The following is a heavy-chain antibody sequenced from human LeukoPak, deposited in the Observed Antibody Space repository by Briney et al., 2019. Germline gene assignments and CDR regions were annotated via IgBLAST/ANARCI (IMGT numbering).Heavy chain of an antibody. V-gene: IGHV1-2*06. J-gene: IGHJ4*02. D-gene: IGHD1-26*01. CDR3: ARRGVVGAIDY. CDR2: LNPNSGDT. Sequence: GASVKVSCKASGYTFTGYYLHWVRQAPGQGLEWMGRLNPNSGDTNFAQKFQGRVTMTRDTSISTAYMDLSSLTSDDTAVYYCARRGVVGAIDYWGQGTLVTVSS. CDR1: GYTFTGYY.